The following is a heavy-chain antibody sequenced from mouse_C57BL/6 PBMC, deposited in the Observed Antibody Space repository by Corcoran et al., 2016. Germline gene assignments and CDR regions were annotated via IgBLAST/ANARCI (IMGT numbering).Heavy chain of an antibody. CDR2: IYPGSGNT. D-gene: IGHD1-1*01. CDR3: ARNYYGSSYDYYAMDY. Sequence: QVQLKQSGAELVRPGASVKLSCKASDYTFTDYYINWVKQRPGQGLEWIARIYPGSGNTYYNEKFKGKATLTAEKSSSTAYMQLSSLTSEDSAVYFCARNYYGSSYDYYAMDYWGQGTSVTVSS. V-gene: IGHV1-76*01. CDR1: DYTFTDYY. J-gene: IGHJ4*01.